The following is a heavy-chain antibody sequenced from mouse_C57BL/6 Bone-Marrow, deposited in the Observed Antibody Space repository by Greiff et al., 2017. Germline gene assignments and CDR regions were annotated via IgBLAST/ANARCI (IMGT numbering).Heavy chain of an antibody. CDR2: IDPSDSYT. D-gene: IGHD1-1*01. CDR1: GYTFTSYW. CDR3: ARSLYYCGSSWYFDV. J-gene: IGHJ1*03. V-gene: IGHV1-69*01. Sequence: VQLQQPGAELVMPGASVKLSCKASGYTFTSYWMHWVKQRPGQGLEWIGEIDPSDSYTNYNQKFKGKSTLTVDKSSSTAYMQLSSLTSEDSAVYYCARSLYYCGSSWYFDVWGTGTTVTVSS.